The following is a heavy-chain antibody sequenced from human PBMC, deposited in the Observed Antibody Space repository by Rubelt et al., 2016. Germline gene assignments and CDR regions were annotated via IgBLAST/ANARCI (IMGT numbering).Heavy chain of an antibody. CDR3: ARTSGYNYDEAFDI. CDR1: GGSISSYY. D-gene: IGHD5-12*01. Sequence: QVQLQESGPGLVKPSETLSLTCTVSGGSISSYYWSWIRQPPGKGLEWIGYIYYSGSTNYNPSLKSRVTISVDTSKNQFSLKLSSVTAADTAVYYCARTSGYNYDEAFDIWGQGTMVTVSS. J-gene: IGHJ3*02. CDR2: IYYSGST. V-gene: IGHV4-59*01.